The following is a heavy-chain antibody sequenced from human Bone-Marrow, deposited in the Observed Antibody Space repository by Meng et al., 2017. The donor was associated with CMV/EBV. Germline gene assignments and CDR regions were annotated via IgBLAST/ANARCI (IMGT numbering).Heavy chain of an antibody. CDR3: ARVTEYGGNCFDS. CDR2: VYHSGYT. D-gene: IGHD2/OR15-2a*01. V-gene: IGHV4-4*02. CDR1: GTSISTSNW. Sequence: VYGTSISTSNWWSWVRQPPGKGLEWIGEVYHSGYTNYNPSLKSRVTMSVDRSKDQFSLKLNSVTAADTAVYYCARVTEYGGNCFDSWGQGTLVTVSS. J-gene: IGHJ4*02.